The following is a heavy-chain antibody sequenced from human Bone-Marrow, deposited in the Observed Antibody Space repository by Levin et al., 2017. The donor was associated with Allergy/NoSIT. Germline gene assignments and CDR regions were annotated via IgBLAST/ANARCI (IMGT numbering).Heavy chain of an antibody. D-gene: IGHD6-19*01. CDR2: ISLGGGVT. CDR1: GFTFSASS. CDR3: ARDGVGLTVAGFYFDY. J-gene: IGHJ4*02. Sequence: LAGGSLRLSCAASGFTFSASSMHWVRQAPGKGLEYVSTISLGGGVTYYASSVKGRFIISRDNSQNTLYLQMGSLRPEDTAVYYCARDGVGLTVAGFYFDYWGQGTLVAVSS. V-gene: IGHV3-64*01.